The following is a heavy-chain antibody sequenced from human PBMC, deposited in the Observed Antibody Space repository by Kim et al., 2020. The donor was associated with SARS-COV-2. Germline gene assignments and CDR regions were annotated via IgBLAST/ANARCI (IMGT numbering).Heavy chain of an antibody. V-gene: IGHV3-11*01. CDR3: ARVDISILLLEKSRGGFDL. CDR1: GFIFSDYY. J-gene: IGHJ3*01. Sequence: GGSLRLSCAASGFIFSDYYMTWIRQAPGKGLEWLSHISGSGTTIHSADSVKGRFTISRDNSKNSLYLQLNSLRAEDTAVYYCARVDISILLLEKSRGGFDLWGQGTVVTVSS. CDR2: ISGSGTTI. D-gene: IGHD1-20*01.